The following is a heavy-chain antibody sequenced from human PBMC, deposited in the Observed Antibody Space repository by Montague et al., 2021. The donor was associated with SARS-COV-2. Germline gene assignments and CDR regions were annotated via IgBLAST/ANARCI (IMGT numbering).Heavy chain of an antibody. CDR3: ARGDVVVVAANDYYYGMDV. V-gene: IGHV4-59*01. D-gene: IGHD2-15*01. Sequence: SETLSLTCTVSGGSISSYYWSWIRQPPGKGLEWIGYIYYSGSTNYNPSLKSRVTISVDTSKNQFSLKLSSVTAADTAVYYCARGDVVVVAANDYYYGMDVGGQGTPVTVSS. CDR1: GGSISSYY. J-gene: IGHJ6*02. CDR2: IYYSGST.